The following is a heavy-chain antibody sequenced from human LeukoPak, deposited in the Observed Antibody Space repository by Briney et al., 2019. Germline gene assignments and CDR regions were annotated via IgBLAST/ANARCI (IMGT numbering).Heavy chain of an antibody. J-gene: IGHJ4*02. D-gene: IGHD1-26*01. CDR1: GFTFVSYA. CDR2: ISGSDYTT. V-gene: IGHV3-23*01. Sequence: GGSLRLSCAASGFTFVSYAMTWVRQAPGKGLEWVSGISGSDYTTYYVDSVKGRFTIYRDNSRDTLYLQMDSLRAEDTALYYCAKDRGGATPRFDYWGQGTLVTVSS. CDR3: AKDRGGATPRFDY.